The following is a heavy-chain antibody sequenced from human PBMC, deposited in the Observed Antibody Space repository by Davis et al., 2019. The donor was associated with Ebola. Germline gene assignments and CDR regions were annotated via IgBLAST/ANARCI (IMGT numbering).Heavy chain of an antibody. J-gene: IGHJ4*02. Sequence: MPSETLSLTCSVSGDSIISANYYWGWIRQPPGKGLEWIGSVYSRGAASNNPSLRSRATVSVDTSKNQFSLKLSSVTAADTAVYYCASYDFWSGLVDYWGQGTLVTVSS. V-gene: IGHV4-39*01. CDR1: GDSIISANYY. CDR2: VYSRGAA. CDR3: ASYDFWSGLVDY. D-gene: IGHD3-3*01.